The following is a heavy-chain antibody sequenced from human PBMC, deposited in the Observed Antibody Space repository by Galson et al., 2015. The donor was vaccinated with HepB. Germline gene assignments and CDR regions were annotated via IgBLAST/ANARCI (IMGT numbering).Heavy chain of an antibody. V-gene: IGHV3-23*01. CDR2: ISGSGGST. J-gene: IGHJ4*02. CDR1: GLTFSSYA. CDR3: AKERDYNEYYFDY. Sequence: CAASGLTFSSYAMSWVRQAPGKGLEWVSAISGSGGSTYYADSVKGRFTISRDNSKNTLYLQMNSLRAEDTAVYYCAKERDYNEYYFDYWGQGTLVAVSS. D-gene: IGHD4-11*01.